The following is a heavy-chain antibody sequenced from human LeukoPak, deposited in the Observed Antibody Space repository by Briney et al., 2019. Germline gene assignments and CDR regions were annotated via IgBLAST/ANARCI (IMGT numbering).Heavy chain of an antibody. J-gene: IGHJ4*02. Sequence: GGSLRLSCAASGFTFSSYSMNWVRQAPGKGLEWVSSISSSSNYIYYADSVKGRFTISRDNANNSLFLQMNSLRAEDTAFYYCATVQFLEWLPDWGQGTLVTVSP. V-gene: IGHV3-21*01. CDR3: ATVQFLEWLPD. CDR2: ISSSSNYI. D-gene: IGHD3-3*01. CDR1: GFTFSSYS.